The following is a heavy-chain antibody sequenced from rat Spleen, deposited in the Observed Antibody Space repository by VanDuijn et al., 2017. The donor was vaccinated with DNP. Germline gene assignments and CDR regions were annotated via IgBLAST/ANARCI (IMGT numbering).Heavy chain of an antibody. CDR2: ISTSGGRT. Sequence: EMQLVESGGGLVQPGRSLNLSCAASRLTFSNYDMAWVRQTPTKGLDWVASISTSGGRTYHRDSVKGRFTISRDASKSSLYLQMNSLKSEDTATYYCARQDNNLYWGQGVMVTVSS. CDR1: RLTFSNYD. D-gene: IGHD1-10*01. J-gene: IGHJ2*01. V-gene: IGHV5-25*01. CDR3: ARQDNNLY.